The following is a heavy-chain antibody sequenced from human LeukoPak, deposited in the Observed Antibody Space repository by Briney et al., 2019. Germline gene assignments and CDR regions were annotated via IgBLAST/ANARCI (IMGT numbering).Heavy chain of an antibody. D-gene: IGHD3-10*01. CDR2: ISGSGGST. V-gene: IGHV3-23*01. Sequence: QSGRSLRLSCAASGFTFSSYAMSWVRQAPGKGLEWVSAISGSGGSTYYADSVKGRFTISRDNSKNTLYLQMNSLRAEDTAVYYCAKDPIGGVNWFDPWGQGTLVTVSS. CDR3: AKDPIGGVNWFDP. J-gene: IGHJ5*02. CDR1: GFTFSSYA.